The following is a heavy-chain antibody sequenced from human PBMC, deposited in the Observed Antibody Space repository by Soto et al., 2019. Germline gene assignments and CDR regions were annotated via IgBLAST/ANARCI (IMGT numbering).Heavy chain of an antibody. CDR1: GGSISSSNW. Sequence: QVQLQESGPGLVKPSGTLSLTCAVSGGSISSSNWWRWVRQPPGKGLEWIGEIYHSGNTNYNPSILSQLIKAIRSTSSHPWRLMIFVPAAQTTVNHCPRGFVEIRVNYGGQGTLVPVSS. D-gene: IGHD2-15*01. V-gene: IGHV4-4*02. J-gene: IGHJ4*02. CDR3: PRGFVEIRVNY. CDR2: IYHSGNT.